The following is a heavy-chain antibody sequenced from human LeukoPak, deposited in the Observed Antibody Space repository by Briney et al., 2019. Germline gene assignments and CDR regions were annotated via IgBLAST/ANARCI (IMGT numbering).Heavy chain of an antibody. V-gene: IGHV4-39*01. Sequence: SETLSITCTVSGGSISSSSYHWGWIRQPPGKGLEWIGTIYYGGSTYYNPSLKSRVTISVDTSKKQFSLKLTSVTAADAAVYYCARLGDYYDSSGYFDAFDIWGQGTMVTVFS. CDR2: IYYGGST. D-gene: IGHD3-22*01. CDR1: GGSISSSSYH. J-gene: IGHJ3*02. CDR3: ARLGDYYDSSGYFDAFDI.